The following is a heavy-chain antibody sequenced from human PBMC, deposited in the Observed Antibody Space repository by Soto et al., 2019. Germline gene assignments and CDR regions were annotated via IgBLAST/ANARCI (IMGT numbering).Heavy chain of an antibody. Sequence: EVQLVESGGGLVQPGGSLRLSCAASGFTFSTYWMTWVRQAPGMGLEWVANIKQDGGEKYYVDSVKGRFTISRDNAKNSVYLQMNSLRAEDTAVYYCARVGMTATYYYYGMDVWGQGTTVTVSS. V-gene: IGHV3-7*03. J-gene: IGHJ6*02. CDR2: IKQDGGEK. CDR3: ARVGMTATYYYYGMDV. CDR1: GFTFSTYW. D-gene: IGHD2-21*02.